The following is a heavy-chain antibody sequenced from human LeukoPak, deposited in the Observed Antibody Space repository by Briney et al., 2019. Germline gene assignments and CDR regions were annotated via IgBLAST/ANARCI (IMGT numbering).Heavy chain of an antibody. CDR3: AKDGDYDSSGDAFDI. CDR1: GFTFSSYG. Sequence: GGSLRLSCAASGFTFSSYGMHWVRQAPGKGLEWVAFIRYDGSNKYYADSVKGRFTISRDNSKNTLYLQMNSLRAEDTAVYYCAKDGDYDSSGDAFDIWGQGTMVTVSS. V-gene: IGHV3-30*02. D-gene: IGHD3-22*01. CDR2: IRYDGSNK. J-gene: IGHJ3*02.